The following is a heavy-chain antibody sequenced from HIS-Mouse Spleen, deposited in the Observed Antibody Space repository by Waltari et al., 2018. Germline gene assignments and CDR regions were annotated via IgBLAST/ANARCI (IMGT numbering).Heavy chain of an antibody. D-gene: IGHD6-13*01. CDR2: IYYSGST. V-gene: IGHV4-39*07. Sequence: QLQLQESGPGLVKPSETLSLTCTVSGGSISSSSYYWGWIRQPPGKGLEWIGRIYYSGSTYYNPSLKGRVTISVDTSKNQFSLKLNSVTAADTAVYYCAREIPYSSSWYDWYFDLWGRGTLVTVSS. J-gene: IGHJ2*01. CDR3: AREIPYSSSWYDWYFDL. CDR1: GGSISSSSYY.